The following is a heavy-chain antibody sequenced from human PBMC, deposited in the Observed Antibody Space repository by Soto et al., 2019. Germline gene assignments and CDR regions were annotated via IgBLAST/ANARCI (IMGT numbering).Heavy chain of an antibody. D-gene: IGHD4-4*01. CDR1: GFTFSSYE. CDR3: ARFERDRDYSNYHTIKNWFDP. J-gene: IGHJ5*02. CDR2: ISSSGSTI. V-gene: IGHV3-48*03. Sequence: EVQLVESGRGLVQPGGSLRLSCAASGFTFSSYEMNWVRQAPGKGLEWVSYISSSGSTIYYADSVKGRFTISRDNAKNSLYLQMNSLRAEDTAVYYCARFERDRDYSNYHTIKNWFDPWGQGTLVTVSS.